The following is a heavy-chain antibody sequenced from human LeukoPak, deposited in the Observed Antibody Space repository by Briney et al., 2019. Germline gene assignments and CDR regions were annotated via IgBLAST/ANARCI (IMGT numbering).Heavy chain of an antibody. J-gene: IGHJ4*02. D-gene: IGHD6-19*01. CDR1: GGSISTYY. V-gene: IGHV4-59*12. CDR2: IYYTGSS. Sequence: SETLSLTCTVSGGSISTYYWTWIRQPPGKGLEWIGYIYYTGSSNYNPSLKSRVTISVDTSKNQFSLKLSSVTAADTAVYYCARRLRGSGWYRVYFDYWGQGTLVTVSS. CDR3: ARRLRGSGWYRVYFDY.